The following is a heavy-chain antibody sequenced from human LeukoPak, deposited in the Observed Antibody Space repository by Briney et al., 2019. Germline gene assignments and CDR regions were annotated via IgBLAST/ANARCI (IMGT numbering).Heavy chain of an antibody. V-gene: IGHV4-59*01. CDR3: ARLVVVAATLGYYYYYYMDV. J-gene: IGHJ6*03. Sequence: PSETLSLTCTASGGSISSYYWSWIRQPPGKGLEWIGYIYYSGSTNYNPSLKSRVTISVDTSKNQFSLKLSSVTAADTAVYYCARLVVVAATLGYYYYYYMDVWGKGTTVTVSS. CDR1: GGSISSYY. D-gene: IGHD2-15*01. CDR2: IYYSGST.